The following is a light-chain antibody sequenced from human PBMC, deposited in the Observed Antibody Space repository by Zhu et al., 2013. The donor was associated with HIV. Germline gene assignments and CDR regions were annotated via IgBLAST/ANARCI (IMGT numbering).Light chain of an antibody. J-gene: IGKJ1*01. V-gene: IGKV3-15*01. Sequence: EIVMTQSPATLSVSPGEGVTLSCRASQSVSSDLAWYQQKPGQAPRLLIYGASSRATGTPGRFSGSGSGTEFTLTISSLQSEDFAVYYCYQYNAWLWTFGHGTKVEVK. CDR2: GAS. CDR3: YQYNAWLWT. CDR1: QSVSSD.